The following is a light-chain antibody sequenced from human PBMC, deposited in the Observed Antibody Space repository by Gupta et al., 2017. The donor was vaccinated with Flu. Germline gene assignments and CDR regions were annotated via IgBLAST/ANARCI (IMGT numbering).Light chain of an antibody. V-gene: IGLV1-44*01. CDR1: SSNIGRNT. CDR2: SND. J-gene: IGLJ1*01. Sequence: QSVLSQPPSASGTPGQRVTIPCSGSSSNIGRNTANWYQQFPGTAPKLLMYSNDHRPSGVPDRFSGSKSGTSASLAISGLQSEDEADYYCAAWDDSLNGHVFGPRTRVTVL. CDR3: AAWDDSLNGHV.